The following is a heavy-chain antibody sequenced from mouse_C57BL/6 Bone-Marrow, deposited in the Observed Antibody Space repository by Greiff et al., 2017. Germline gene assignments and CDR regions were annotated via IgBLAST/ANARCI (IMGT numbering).Heavy chain of an antibody. CDR1: GYTFTSYW. CDR2: IHPNSGST. V-gene: IGHV1-64*01. J-gene: IGHJ1*03. D-gene: IGHD2-4*01. Sequence: QVQLQQPGAELVKPGASVKLSCKASGYTFTSYWMHWVKQRPGQGLEWIGMIHPNSGSTNYNEKFKSKATLTVDKSSSTAYMQLSSLTSEDSAVYYCARYDYDWYCDVWGTGTTVTVSS. CDR3: ARYDYDWYCDV.